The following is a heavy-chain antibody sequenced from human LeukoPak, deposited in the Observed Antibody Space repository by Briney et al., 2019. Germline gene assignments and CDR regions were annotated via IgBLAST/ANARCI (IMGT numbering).Heavy chain of an antibody. CDR3: ARDPELYAFDI. V-gene: IGHV4-59*01. D-gene: IGHD3-10*01. CDR1: GGSISSYY. Sequence: PSETLSLTYTVSGGSISSYYWSWIRQPPGKGLEWIGYIYYSGSTNYNPSLKSRVTISVDTSKNQFSLKLSSVTAADTAVYYCARDPELYAFDIWGQGTMVTVSS. J-gene: IGHJ3*02. CDR2: IYYSGST.